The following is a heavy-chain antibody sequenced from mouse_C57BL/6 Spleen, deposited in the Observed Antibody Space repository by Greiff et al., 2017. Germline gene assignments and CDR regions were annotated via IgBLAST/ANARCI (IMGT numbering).Heavy chain of an antibody. Sequence: QVQLQQSGPELVKPGASVKISCKASGYAFSSSWMNWVKQRPGKGLEWIGRLYPGDGDTNYNGKFKGKATLTADKSSSTAYMQLSSLTSEDSAVYFCAIEVLVITTVVATPRSYGYFDVWGTGTTVTVAS. D-gene: IGHD1-1*01. CDR3: AIEVLVITTVVATPRSYGYFDV. V-gene: IGHV1-82*01. CDR2: LYPGDGDT. J-gene: IGHJ1*03. CDR1: GYAFSSSW.